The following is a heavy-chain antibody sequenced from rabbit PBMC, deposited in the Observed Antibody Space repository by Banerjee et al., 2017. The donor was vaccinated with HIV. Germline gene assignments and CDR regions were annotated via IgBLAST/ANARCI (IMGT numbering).Heavy chain of an antibody. D-gene: IGHD8-1*01. Sequence: QSLEESGGDLVKPGASLTLTCTASGFSFSSSYWICWVRQAPGKGLEWIACIYVGSSGSTYYTSWAKGRFTISKTSSTTVTLQMTSLTAADTATYFCERDSGSSSYTTLWGPGTLVTVS. J-gene: IGHJ4*01. V-gene: IGHV1S40*01. CDR2: IYVGSSGST. CDR3: ERDSGSSSYTTL. CDR1: GFSFSSSYW.